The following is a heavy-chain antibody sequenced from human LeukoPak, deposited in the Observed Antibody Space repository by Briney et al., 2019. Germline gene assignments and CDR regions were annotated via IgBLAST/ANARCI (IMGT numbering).Heavy chain of an antibody. J-gene: IGHJ4*02. V-gene: IGHV4-39*07. CDR2: IYYSGST. D-gene: IGHD2-15*01. CDR3: VSDIVVVVAAGYFDY. CDR1: GGSISSSSYY. Sequence: PSETLSLTCTVSGGSISSSSYYWGWIRQPPGKGLEWIGSIYYSGSTYYNPSLKSRVTISVDTSKNQFSLKLSSVTAADTAVYYCVSDIVVVVAAGYFDYWGQGTLVTVSS.